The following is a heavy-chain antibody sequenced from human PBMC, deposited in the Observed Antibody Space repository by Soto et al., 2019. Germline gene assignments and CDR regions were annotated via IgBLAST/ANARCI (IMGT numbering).Heavy chain of an antibody. V-gene: IGHV3-23*01. D-gene: IGHD3-16*02. Sequence: GGSLRLSCAASGFTFNTYALNWVRQAPGRGLEWVSTISGSGATTYYADSVRGRFTVSRDNSKSALYLQLGSLSPEDTAIYYCAKAASSLIAAPFDDWGQGALVTVSS. CDR2: ISGSGATT. CDR3: AKAASSLIAAPFDD. J-gene: IGHJ4*02. CDR1: GFTFNTYA.